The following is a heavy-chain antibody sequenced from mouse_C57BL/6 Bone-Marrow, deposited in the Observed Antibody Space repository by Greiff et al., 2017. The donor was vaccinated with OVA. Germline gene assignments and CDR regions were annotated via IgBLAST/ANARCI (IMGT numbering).Heavy chain of an antibody. CDR3: ARSWLLRGGYFDY. CDR2: IYPSDSET. CDR1: GYTFTSYW. V-gene: IGHV1-61*01. Sequence: QVQLQQPGAELVRPGSSVKLSCKASGYTFTSYWMDWVKQRPGQGLEWIGNIYPSDSETNYNHKFKDQATLTVDKYSSTAYRQLSSRTSEYSAVYYCARSWLLRGGYFDYWGQGTTLTVSS. D-gene: IGHD2-3*01. J-gene: IGHJ2*01.